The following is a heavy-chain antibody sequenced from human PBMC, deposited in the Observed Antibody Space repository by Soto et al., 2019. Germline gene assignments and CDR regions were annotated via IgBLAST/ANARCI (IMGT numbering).Heavy chain of an antibody. Sequence: EVQLVESGGGLVQPGGSLRLSCAASGFTFSDHYMDWVRQAPGKGLEWVARTRNKANSYTTEYAASVKGRFTISRDDSKNSLYLQMNSLKTEDTAVYYCARGGPVSRYGSGTYYSYYGMDVWGQGTTVTVSS. D-gene: IGHD3-10*01. V-gene: IGHV3-72*01. CDR1: GFTFSDHY. J-gene: IGHJ6*02. CDR2: TRNKANSYTT. CDR3: ARGGPVSRYGSGTYYSYYGMDV.